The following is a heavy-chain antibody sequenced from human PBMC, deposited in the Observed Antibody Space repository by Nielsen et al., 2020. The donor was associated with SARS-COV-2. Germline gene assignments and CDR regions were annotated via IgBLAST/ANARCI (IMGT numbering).Heavy chain of an antibody. J-gene: IGHJ6*02. CDR2: IKQDGSEK. Sequence: GESLKISCAASGFTFSSYWMSWVRQAPGKGLEWVANIKQDGSEKYYVDSVKGRFTISRDNANNSLYLQMNSLRAEYTAVYYCARAGVSPSGYYGMDVWGQGTTVTVSS. CDR3: ARAGVSPSGYYGMDV. V-gene: IGHV3-7*03. CDR1: GFTFSSYW.